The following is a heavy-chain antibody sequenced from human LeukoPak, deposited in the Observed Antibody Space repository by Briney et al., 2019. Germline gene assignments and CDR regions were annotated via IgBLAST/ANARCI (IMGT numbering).Heavy chain of an antibody. V-gene: IGHV4-34*01. J-gene: IGHJ3*02. D-gene: IGHD3-3*01. CDR1: GGSFSNYY. CDR2: INHSGST. CDR3: ARERSGSEIFARSFDI. Sequence: PSETLSLTCAVYGGSFSNYYWSWIRQPPGKGLEWIGEINHSGSTNYNPSLKSRVTISVDTSKNQFSLKLSSVTAADTAVYYCARERSGSEIFARSFDIWGQGTMVTVSS.